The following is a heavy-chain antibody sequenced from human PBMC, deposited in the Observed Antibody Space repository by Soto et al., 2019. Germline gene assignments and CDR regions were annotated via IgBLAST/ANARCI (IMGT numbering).Heavy chain of an antibody. CDR3: ARESYGGEFDY. Sequence: QVQLVQSGAEEKKPGASVKVSCKASGYTFTSYAMHWVRQAPGQRLEWMGWINAGNGNTKYSQKFQGRVTITRDTSAGTAYMELSSLRSEGTAVYYWARESYGGEFDYWGQGTLVTVSS. V-gene: IGHV1-3*05. D-gene: IGHD4-17*01. CDR1: GYTFTSYA. CDR2: INAGNGNT. J-gene: IGHJ4*02.